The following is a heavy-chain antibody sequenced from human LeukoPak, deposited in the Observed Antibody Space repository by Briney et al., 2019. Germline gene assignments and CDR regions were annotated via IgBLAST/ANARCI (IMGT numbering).Heavy chain of an antibody. V-gene: IGHV1-69*13. J-gene: IGHJ4*02. D-gene: IGHD5-24*01. Sequence: SVKVSCKASGGTFSSYAISWVRQAPGQGLEWMGGIIPIFGTANYAQKFQGRVTITADESTSTAYMELSSLRSEDTAVYYCARDLEDGYNSDYWGQGTLVTVSS. CDR2: IIPIFGTA. CDR1: GGTFSSYA. CDR3: ARDLEDGYNSDY.